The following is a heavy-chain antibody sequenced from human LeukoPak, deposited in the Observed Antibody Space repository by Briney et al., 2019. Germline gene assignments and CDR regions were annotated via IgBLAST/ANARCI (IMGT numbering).Heavy chain of an antibody. CDR1: GYTFTSYG. J-gene: IGHJ5*02. D-gene: IGHD3-10*01. Sequence: ASVKVSCKASGYTFTSYGISWVRQAPGQGLEWMGWFSAYNGNTNYAQKLQGRVTMTTDTSTSTAYMELRSLRSDDTAVYYCARDNTMVRGVDTRSTDWFDPWGQGTLVTVSS. V-gene: IGHV1-18*04. CDR3: ARDNTMVRGVDTRSTDWFDP. CDR2: FSAYNGNT.